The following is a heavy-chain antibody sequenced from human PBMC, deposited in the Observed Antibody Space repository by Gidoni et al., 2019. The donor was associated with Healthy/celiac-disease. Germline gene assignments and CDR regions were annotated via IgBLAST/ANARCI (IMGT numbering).Heavy chain of an antibody. J-gene: IGHJ4*02. Sequence: EVQLVESVGGLVQPGGSLRLSCAASGFTVRSNYMSWARQAPGKGLAWVAVIYTGVSTYYADSVNGRFTIYRDNSKNTLYLQMNSLRADDTGVYCCAIGLDPFDYWGQGTLVTVSS. V-gene: IGHV3-66*01. CDR3: AIGLDPFDY. CDR2: IYTGVST. CDR1: GFTVRSNY.